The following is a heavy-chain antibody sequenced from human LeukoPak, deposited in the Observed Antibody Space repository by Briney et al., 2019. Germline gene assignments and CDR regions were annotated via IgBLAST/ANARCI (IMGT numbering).Heavy chain of an antibody. CDR1: GYTFTGYY. CDR2: INPNSGGT. J-gene: IGHJ3*02. V-gene: IGHV1-2*02. Sequence: GASVKVSCKASGYTFTGYYMHWVRQAPAQGLEWMGWINPNSGGTNYAQKFQGRVTMTRDTSISTAYMELSRLRSDDTAVYYCAREKVVVAATEGVAFDIWGQGTMVTVSS. CDR3: AREKVVVAATEGVAFDI. D-gene: IGHD2-15*01.